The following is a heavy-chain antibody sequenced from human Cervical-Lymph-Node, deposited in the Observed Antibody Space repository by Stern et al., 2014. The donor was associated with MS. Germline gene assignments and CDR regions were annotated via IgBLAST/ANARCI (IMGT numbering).Heavy chain of an antibody. CDR3: TRVVYTMTGYYFDY. V-gene: IGHV3-49*05. CDR2: IRSKAYGGTV. D-gene: IGHD5/OR15-5a*01. J-gene: IGHJ4*02. CDR1: GFTFGDYA. Sequence: EVQLVESGGGLVKPGRSLRLSCRASGFTFGDYAMSWFRQAPGKGLEWVGFIRSKAYGGTVDYAASVKGRFTSSRDDSKSIADLQMNSLKIEDTAVYYCTRVVYTMTGYYFDYWGQGTLVTVSS.